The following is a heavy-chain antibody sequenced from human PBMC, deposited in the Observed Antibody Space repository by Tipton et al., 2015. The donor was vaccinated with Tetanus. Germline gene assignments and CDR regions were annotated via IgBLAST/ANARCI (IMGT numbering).Heavy chain of an antibody. CDR1: GFTFSDYY. D-gene: IGHD3-16*01. V-gene: IGHV3-11*01. CDR2: ISSSGRTV. Sequence: SLRLSCAASGFTFSDYYMSWIRQAPGKGLEWVSYISSSGRTVHYADAVKGRFTISRDSAKNSLYLQMNSLRADDTAVYYCARKQACCYGGCCYDPCGQGPRVTVSS. J-gene: IGHJ5*02. CDR3: ARKQACCYGGCCYDP.